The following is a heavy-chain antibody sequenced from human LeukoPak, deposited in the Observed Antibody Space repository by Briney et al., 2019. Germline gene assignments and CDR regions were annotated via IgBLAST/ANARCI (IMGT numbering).Heavy chain of an antibody. CDR3: AKDLLRYFDWLLYRPAYYFDY. CDR1: GFTFSNYW. J-gene: IGHJ4*02. CDR2: INTDGSST. V-gene: IGHV3-74*01. Sequence: PGGSLRLSCVASGFTFSNYWLHWVRQAPEKGLVWVSHINTDGSSTNYADSLKGRFTVSRDNAKNTLYLQMNSLRAEDTAVYYCAKDLLRYFDWLLYRPAYYFDYWGQGALVTVSS. D-gene: IGHD3-9*01.